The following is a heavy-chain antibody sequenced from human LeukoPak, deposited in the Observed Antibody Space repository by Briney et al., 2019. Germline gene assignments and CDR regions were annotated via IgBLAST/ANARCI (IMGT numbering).Heavy chain of an antibody. CDR3: ARELGYFFDY. J-gene: IGHJ4*02. V-gene: IGHV3-48*02. Sequence: GGSLRLSCAASGFTFTSYAMNWVRQAPGKGLEWVSYITSDSRTIDYADSVRGRFTISRDNAKNSLYLQMNSLRDEDTAVYYCARELGYFFDYWGQGTLVTVSS. D-gene: IGHD7-27*01. CDR2: ITSDSRTI. CDR1: GFTFTSYA.